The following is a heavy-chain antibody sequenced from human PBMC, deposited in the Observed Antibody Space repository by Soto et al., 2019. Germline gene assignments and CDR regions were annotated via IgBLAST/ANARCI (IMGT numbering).Heavy chain of an antibody. CDR3: ARVSQRYYYDRSGYFDY. Sequence: ASVKVSCKASGGTFSSYAISWVRQAPGQGLEWMGGIIPIFGTANYAQKFQGRVTITADESTSTAYMELSSLRSEDTAVYYCARVSQRYYYDRSGYFDYWGQGTLVTVSS. J-gene: IGHJ4*02. CDR1: GGTFSSYA. CDR2: IIPIFGTA. V-gene: IGHV1-69*13. D-gene: IGHD3-22*01.